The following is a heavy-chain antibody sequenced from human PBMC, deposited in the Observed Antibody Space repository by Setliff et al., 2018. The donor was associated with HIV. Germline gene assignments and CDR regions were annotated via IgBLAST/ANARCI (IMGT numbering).Heavy chain of an antibody. CDR1: GYSFTAYG. CDR2: ITIDSGHT. J-gene: IGHJ4*01. Sequence: ASVKVSSKASGYSFTAYGICWVRQAPGQGFEWMGWITIDSGHTNFAQKFQDRVTVTTDTSTNTTYMELRGLRSDDTATYYCARVPSGAAGLVRAGFYFWGQGTLVTVSS. V-gene: IGHV1-18*01. CDR3: ARVPSGAAGLVRAGFYF. D-gene: IGHD6-25*01.